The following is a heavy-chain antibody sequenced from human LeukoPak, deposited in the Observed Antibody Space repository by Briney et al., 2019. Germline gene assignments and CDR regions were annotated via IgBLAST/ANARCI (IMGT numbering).Heavy chain of an antibody. CDR3: ASGRDGGSYYNFDY. V-gene: IGHV4-61*02. D-gene: IGHD1-26*01. J-gene: IGHJ4*02. CDR1: GGSISSGSYY. Sequence: SETLSLTCTVSGGSISSGSYYWRWLRQPAGKGLEWIGRIYTSGSTNYNPSLKSRVTISVDTSKNQFSLKLSSVTAADTAVYYCASGRDGGSYYNFDYWGQGTLVTVSS. CDR2: IYTSGST.